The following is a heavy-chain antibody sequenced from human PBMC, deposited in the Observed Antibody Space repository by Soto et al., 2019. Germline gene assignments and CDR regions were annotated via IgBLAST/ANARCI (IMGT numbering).Heavy chain of an antibody. Sequence: SETLSLTCGVSGDTISTGGYSWAWIRQPPGKALEWIGHTYHSGNPYYNPSLKSRVIISVDRSKNQFSLKVSSVTAADTAVYYCATLPPRIVVVVLPIPSWGQGTLVTVSS. V-gene: IGHV4-30-2*01. J-gene: IGHJ4*02. D-gene: IGHD2-15*01. CDR3: ATLPPRIVVVVLPIPS. CDR1: GDTISTGGYS. CDR2: TYHSGNP.